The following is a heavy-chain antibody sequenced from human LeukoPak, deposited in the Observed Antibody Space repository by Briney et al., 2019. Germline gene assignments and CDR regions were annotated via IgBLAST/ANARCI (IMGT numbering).Heavy chain of an antibody. CDR1: GFTFSSYA. Sequence: GASLRLSCAASGFTFSSYAMSWVRQAPGRGLEWVSAIKGRFTISRDNSKNTLYLQMNSLRAEDTAVYYCAKDRRPDPEGALEDNWFDPWGQGTLVTVSS. J-gene: IGHJ5*02. CDR3: AKDRRPDPEGALEDNWFDP. D-gene: IGHD1-1*01. V-gene: IGHV3-23*01. CDR2: I.